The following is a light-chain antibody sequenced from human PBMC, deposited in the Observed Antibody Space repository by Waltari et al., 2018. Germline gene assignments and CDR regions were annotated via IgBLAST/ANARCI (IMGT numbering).Light chain of an antibody. CDR1: QSVSSY. V-gene: IGKV3-11*01. Sequence: EIVLTQSPATLSLSPGERATPSRRASQSVSSYLAWYQQKPGQAPRPLIYDASNRAPGIPARFSGSGSGTDFTLTISSLEPEDFAVYYCQQRSNWPPTFGQGTKVEIK. CDR2: DAS. CDR3: QQRSNWPPT. J-gene: IGKJ1*01.